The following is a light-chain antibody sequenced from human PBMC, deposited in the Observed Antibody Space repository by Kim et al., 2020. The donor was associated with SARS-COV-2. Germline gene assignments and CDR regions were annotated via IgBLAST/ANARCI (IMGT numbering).Light chain of an antibody. CDR2: GAS. Sequence: EIVLTQSPGTLSLSPGERATLSCRASQSVRSSYLDWCQQKPGQAPRLLIHGASSRATGIPDRFSGSGSGTDFSLTISRLEPEDFAVYYCQQYASSPRTFGQGTKLEI. V-gene: IGKV3-20*01. CDR1: QSVRSSY. J-gene: IGKJ2*01. CDR3: QQYASSPRT.